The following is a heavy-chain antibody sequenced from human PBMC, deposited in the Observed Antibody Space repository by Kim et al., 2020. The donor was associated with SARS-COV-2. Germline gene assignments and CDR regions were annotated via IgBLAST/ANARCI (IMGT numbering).Heavy chain of an antibody. J-gene: IGHJ1*01. CDR3: ARGGTQYTDRFQH. CDR1: GFTVSSNY. CDR2: LYTGGNT. V-gene: IGHV3-53*01. D-gene: IGHD1-1*01. Sequence: GGSLRLSCAASGFTVSSNYMTWVRQAPGKGLEWVSVLYTGGNTYYADSVKGRFTISRDNSKNTLYLQMNSLRAEDTAGYYCARGGTQYTDRFQHWGQGTLVTVSS.